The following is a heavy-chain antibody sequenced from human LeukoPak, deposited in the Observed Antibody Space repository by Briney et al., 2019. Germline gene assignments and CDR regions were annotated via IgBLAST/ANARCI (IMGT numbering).Heavy chain of an antibody. J-gene: IGHJ5*02. Sequence: GGSLRLSCAASGFTFSSYGMHWVRQAPGKGLEWVAVVSSDGSIYYYADSLRGRFTVSRDNSKNTMFLQFNTLRPEDMAVYYCTREGMGTTFSAWFEPWGQGTLVTVSS. CDR2: VSSDGSIY. V-gene: IGHV3-30*03. CDR3: TREGMGTTFSAWFEP. D-gene: IGHD1-7*01. CDR1: GFTFSSYG.